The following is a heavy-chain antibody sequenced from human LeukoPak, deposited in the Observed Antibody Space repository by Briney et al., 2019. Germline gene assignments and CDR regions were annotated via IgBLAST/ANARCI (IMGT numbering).Heavy chain of an antibody. V-gene: IGHV4-59*01. CDR3: ARATGLRSSYYYYGMDV. CDR2: IYYSGST. CDR1: GGSISSYY. J-gene: IGHJ6*04. Sequence: PSETLSLTCTVSGGSISSYYWSWIRQPPGKGLEWIGYIYYSGSTNHNPSLKSRVTISVDTSKNQFSLKLSSVTAADTAVYYCARATGLRSSYYYYGMDVWGKGTTVTVSS. D-gene: IGHD5-12*01.